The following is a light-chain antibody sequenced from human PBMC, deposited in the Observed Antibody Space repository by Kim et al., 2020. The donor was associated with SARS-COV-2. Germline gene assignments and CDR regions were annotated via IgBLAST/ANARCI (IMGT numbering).Light chain of an antibody. V-gene: IGLV1-47*01. CDR1: SANIGSNY. CDR2: RNI. Sequence: HRVTISGSGSSANIGSNYVYWYRQHQATTPKLLIFRNIQRPSGVPDRFSGSKSGTSASLAISGLRSEDEADYYCATWDDSFWVFGGGTQLTVL. CDR3: ATWDDSFWV. J-gene: IGLJ3*02.